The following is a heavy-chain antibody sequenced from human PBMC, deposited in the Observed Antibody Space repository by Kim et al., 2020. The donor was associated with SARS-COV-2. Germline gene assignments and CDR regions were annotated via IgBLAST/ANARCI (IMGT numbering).Heavy chain of an antibody. V-gene: IGHV4-39*01. J-gene: IGHJ4*02. D-gene: IGHD3-22*01. CDR3: ARQADYYDSSGYFDY. Sequence: PSPKSRVTISVDTSKNPFSLKLSSVTAADTAVYYCARQADYYDSSGYFDYWGQGTLVTVSS.